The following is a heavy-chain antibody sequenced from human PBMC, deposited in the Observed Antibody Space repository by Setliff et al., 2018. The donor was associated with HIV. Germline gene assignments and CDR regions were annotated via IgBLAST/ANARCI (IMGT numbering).Heavy chain of an antibody. J-gene: IGHJ4*02. Sequence: GASVKVSCKAFGYTFSTNAFHWVRQAPGQRLEWMGYINAGDDNTRYSEKFQGRVTITRDTSANTAYMELSSLRSEDTAVYYCAGGSCSRCYLSDYWGLGTLVPVSS. CDR3: AGGSCSRCYLSDY. CDR2: INAGDDNT. D-gene: IGHD2-15*01. CDR1: GYTFSTNA. V-gene: IGHV1-3*01.